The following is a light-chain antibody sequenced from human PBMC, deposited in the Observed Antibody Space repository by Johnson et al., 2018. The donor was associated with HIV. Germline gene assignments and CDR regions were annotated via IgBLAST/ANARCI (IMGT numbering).Light chain of an antibody. CDR3: GTWDTSLRVGF. J-gene: IGLJ1*01. V-gene: IGLV1-51*01. Sequence: QSILTQPPSVSAAPGQKVTISCSGSSSNIGNNYVSWYQQIPGRAPKLLIYDNNKRPSGIPDRFSGSKSGTSATLGIPGLQPGDEADYYCGTWDTSLRVGFFGTGTKVTVL. CDR1: SSNIGNNY. CDR2: DNN.